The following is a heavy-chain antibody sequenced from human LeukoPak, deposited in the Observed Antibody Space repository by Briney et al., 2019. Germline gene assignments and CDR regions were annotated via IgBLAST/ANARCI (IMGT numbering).Heavy chain of an antibody. CDR2: ISGSGGST. D-gene: IGHD3-3*01. CDR3: VREAYDDFWSGSWRYYYYMDV. CDR1: GFTFSSYA. V-gene: IGHV3-23*01. Sequence: GGSLRLSCAASGFTFSSYAMSWVRQAPGKGLEWVSAISGSGGSTYYAESVKGRFTISRDNAKNSLYLQMSSLRAEDTAVYYCVREAYDDFWSGSWRYYYYMDVWGKGITVTVSS. J-gene: IGHJ6*03.